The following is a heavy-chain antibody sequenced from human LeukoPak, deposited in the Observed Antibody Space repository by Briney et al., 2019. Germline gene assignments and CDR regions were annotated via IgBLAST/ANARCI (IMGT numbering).Heavy chain of an antibody. CDR2: IYYSGST. Sequence: ASETLSLTCTVSGGSISSGGYYWSWIRQHPGKGLEWIGYIYYSGSTYYNPSLKSRVTISVDTSKNQFSLKLSSVTAADTAVYYCARGGVVVPAAPWGGNWFDPWGQGTLVTVSS. J-gene: IGHJ5*02. D-gene: IGHD2-2*01. CDR1: GGSISSGGYY. V-gene: IGHV4-31*03. CDR3: ARGGVVVPAAPWGGNWFDP.